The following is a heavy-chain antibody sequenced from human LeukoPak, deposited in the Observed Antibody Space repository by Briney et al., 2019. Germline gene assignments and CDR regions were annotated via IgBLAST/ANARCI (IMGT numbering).Heavy chain of an antibody. CDR3: ARETPVALNWFDP. Sequence: GASVKVSCKASGYTFTGYYMHWVRQAPGQGLEWMGWINPNSGGTNYAQKFRGRVTMTRDTSISTAYMEVSRLTSDDTAEYYCARETPVALNWFDPWGQGTLVTVSS. CDR1: GYTFTGYY. V-gene: IGHV1-2*02. CDR2: INPNSGGT. J-gene: IGHJ5*02. D-gene: IGHD6-19*01.